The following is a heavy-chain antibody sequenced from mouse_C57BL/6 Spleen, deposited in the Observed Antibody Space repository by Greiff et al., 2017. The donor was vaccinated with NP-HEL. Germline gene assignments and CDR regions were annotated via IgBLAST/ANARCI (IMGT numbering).Heavy chain of an antibody. CDR2: IRSKSNNYAT. J-gene: IGHJ4*01. CDR3: VRHDYDYAMDY. CDR1: GFSFNTYA. D-gene: IGHD2-4*01. Sequence: EVKLMESGGGLVQPKGSLKLSCAASGFSFNTYAMNWVRQAPGKGLEWVARIRSKSNNYATYYADSVKDRFTISRYDSESMLYLQMNNLKTEDTAMYYCVRHDYDYAMDYWGQGTSVTVSS. V-gene: IGHV10-1*01.